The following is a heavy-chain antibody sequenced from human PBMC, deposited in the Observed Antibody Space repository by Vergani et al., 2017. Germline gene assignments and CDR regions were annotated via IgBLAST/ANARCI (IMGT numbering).Heavy chain of an antibody. D-gene: IGHD3-10*01. V-gene: IGHV4-59*02. CDR3: ARSRIYYGAGSPDY. J-gene: IGHJ4*02. CDR1: GDSVNSYY. Sequence: QLQLQESGSGLVKPSQTLSLTCAVSGDSVNSYYWSWIRQPPGKGLEWMGYVSFRGDTLYDPSVKGRMTISLNTSSNQFSLYLTSVTAADTAVYYCARSRIYYGAGSPDYWGQGTLVTVSS. CDR2: VSFRGDT.